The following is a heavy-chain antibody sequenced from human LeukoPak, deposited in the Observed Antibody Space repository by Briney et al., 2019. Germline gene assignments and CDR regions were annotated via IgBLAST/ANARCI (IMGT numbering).Heavy chain of an antibody. J-gene: IGHJ6*03. V-gene: IGHV4-61*02. Sequence: PSQTLSLTCTASGGSISSGSYYWCWIRQPVGKGLEWIGRIYTSGSTNYNPSLKSRVTISVDTSKNQFSLKLSSVTAADRAVYYCARGIVVVPAATRYYYYYMDVWGKGTTGTVSS. CDR1: GGSISSGSYY. CDR2: IYTSGST. D-gene: IGHD2-2*01. CDR3: ARGIVVVPAATRYYYYYMDV.